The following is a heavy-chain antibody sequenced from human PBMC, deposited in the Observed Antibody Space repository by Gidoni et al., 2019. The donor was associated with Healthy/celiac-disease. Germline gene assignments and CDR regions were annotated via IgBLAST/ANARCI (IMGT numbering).Heavy chain of an antibody. J-gene: IGHJ4*02. V-gene: IGHV3-21*01. CDR2: ISSSSSYI. D-gene: IGHD3-3*01. CDR3: ARKDPTIFGAFDY. CDR1: GFPFSSYS. Sequence: EVQLVESGGGLVKPGGSLRLSCAASGFPFSSYSMNWVRQAPGKGLEWVSSISSSSSYIYYADSVKGRFTISRDNAKNSLYLQMNSLRAEDTAVYYCARKDPTIFGAFDYWGQGTLVTVSS.